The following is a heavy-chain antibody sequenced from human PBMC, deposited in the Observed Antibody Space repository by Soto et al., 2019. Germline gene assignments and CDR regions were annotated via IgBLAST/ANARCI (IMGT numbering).Heavy chain of an antibody. CDR2: IFTNVRT. CDR3: ARCSGGSCYIDY. D-gene: IGHD2-15*01. Sequence: PSETLSLTCTVSGGSVSSVSYNWCWIRQPPGKGLEWIGYIFTNVRTTYNPSLESRVTISVDTSKNQFSLNLSFVTAADTAVYYCARCSGGSCYIDYWGPGTLVTVSS. V-gene: IGHV4-61*01. J-gene: IGHJ4*02. CDR1: GGSVSSVSYN.